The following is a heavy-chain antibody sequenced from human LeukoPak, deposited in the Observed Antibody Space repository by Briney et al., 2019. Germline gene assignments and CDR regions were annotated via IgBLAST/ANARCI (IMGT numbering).Heavy chain of an antibody. J-gene: IGHJ5*02. CDR2: IIPIFGTA. CDR1: GYPFTDYY. V-gene: IGHV1-69*05. D-gene: IGHD6-13*01. CDR3: ASLPGYSSSWSSP. Sequence: ASVKVSCKASGYPFTDYYMHWVRQAPGQGLEWMGGIIPIFGTANYAQKFQGRVTITTDESTSTAYMELSSLRSEDTAVYYCASLPGYSSSWSSPWGQGTLVTVSS.